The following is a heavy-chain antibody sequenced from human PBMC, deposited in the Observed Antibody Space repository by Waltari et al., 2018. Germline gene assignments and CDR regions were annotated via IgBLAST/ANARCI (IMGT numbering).Heavy chain of an antibody. D-gene: IGHD4-17*01. Sequence: EVQLVQSGGGLVQPGGSLRLSCAASGFTVGSNYMTWVRQAPGKGLECVSVFYSGGGTYDRADGKGRFTISRDTSKNTLFLPMNSLRAEDTAMYYCARVGDYALKDWRQGTLVTVSS. CDR1: GFTVGSNY. J-gene: IGHJ4*02. CDR3: ARVGDYALKD. CDR2: FYSGGGT. V-gene: IGHV3-66*01.